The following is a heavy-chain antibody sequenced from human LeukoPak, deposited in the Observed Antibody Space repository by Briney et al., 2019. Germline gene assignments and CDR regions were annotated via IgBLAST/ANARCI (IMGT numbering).Heavy chain of an antibody. CDR3: ARHRFGSSGWYNNWFDP. Sequence: KPSETLSLTCAVYGGSFSGYYWSWIRQPPGKGLEWIGEINHSGSTNYNPSLKSRVTISVDTSKNQFSLKLSSVTAADTAVYYCARHRFGSSGWYNNWFDPWGQGTLVTVSS. J-gene: IGHJ5*02. D-gene: IGHD6-19*01. V-gene: IGHV4-34*01. CDR2: INHSGST. CDR1: GGSFSGYY.